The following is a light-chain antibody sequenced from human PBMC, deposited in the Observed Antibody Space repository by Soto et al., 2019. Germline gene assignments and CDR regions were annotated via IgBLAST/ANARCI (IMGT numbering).Light chain of an antibody. Sequence: EIVMTQSPVTLSVSPGERVTLSCRASQSVSSNLAWYQQKPGQAPRLLIFGASTRATGISARFSGSGSGTEFTLTISSLQSEDFAVYYCQQYNNWPPLTFGGGTKVEIK. J-gene: IGKJ4*01. CDR1: QSVSSN. V-gene: IGKV3-15*01. CDR3: QQYNNWPPLT. CDR2: GAS.